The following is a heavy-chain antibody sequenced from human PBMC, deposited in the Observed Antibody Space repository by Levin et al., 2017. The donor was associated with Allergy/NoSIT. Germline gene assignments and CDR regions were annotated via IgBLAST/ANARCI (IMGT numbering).Heavy chain of an antibody. J-gene: IGHJ4*02. D-gene: IGHD5-18*01. CDR3: AACGGGATWVDAAEEFLDY. Sequence: GESLKISCAASGFPFSIYAMHWVRQAPGKGLEWVAVISHDGNNKYYADSVKGRFTISRDNSKTTLYLQMNSLRTEDTALYYCAACGGGATWVDAAEEFLDYWGQGTLVTVSS. V-gene: IGHV3-30*03. CDR2: ISHDGNNK. CDR1: GFPFSIYA.